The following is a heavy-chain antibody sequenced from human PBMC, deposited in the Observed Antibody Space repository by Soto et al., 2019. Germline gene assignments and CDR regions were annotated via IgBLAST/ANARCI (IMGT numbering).Heavy chain of an antibody. CDR2: IYWDDDT. V-gene: IGHV2-5*02. J-gene: IGHJ3*01. CDR1: GFSFSADGSG. D-gene: IGHD3-16*01. Sequence: QITLKESGPTLVKPTQTLTLTCIFSGFSFSADGSGVGWIRQPQGKALEWLALIYWDDDTRYRPSLKSRLTNTKDSSKNPVVLTMTNMDPVDTATYYCAHAFGGTSWPNDAFDVWGQGTVVTVSS. CDR3: AHAFGGTSWPNDAFDV.